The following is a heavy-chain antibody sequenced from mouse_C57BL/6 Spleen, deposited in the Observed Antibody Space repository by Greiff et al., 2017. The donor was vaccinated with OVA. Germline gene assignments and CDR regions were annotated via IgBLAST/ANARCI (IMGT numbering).Heavy chain of an antibody. CDR3: ARRYYYGSSRYWYFDV. CDR1: GYTFTSYW. D-gene: IGHD1-1*01. V-gene: IGHV1-69*01. CDR2: IDPSDSYT. J-gene: IGHJ1*03. Sequence: VQLQQPGAELVMPGASVKLSCKASGYTFTSYWMHWVKQRPGQGLEWIGEIDPSDSYTNYNQKFKGKSTLTVDKSSSTAYMQLSSLTSEDSAVYYWARRYYYGSSRYWYFDVWGTGTTVTVSS.